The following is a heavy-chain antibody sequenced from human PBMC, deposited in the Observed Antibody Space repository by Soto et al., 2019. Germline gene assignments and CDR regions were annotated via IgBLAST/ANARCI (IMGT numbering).Heavy chain of an antibody. V-gene: IGHV3-11*06. J-gene: IGHJ4*02. D-gene: IGHD3-10*01. CDR1: PFTFSDFY. Sequence: LRLSCSASPFTFSDFYMTCIPPAPGNGIQRVSYISSSSIYTNYADSLRVRFTISRDNAQHSLYLQMNSLRAEDTAVYFWATSHDSGSYGTFDYWGQGTLGIFSS. CDR2: ISSSSIYT. CDR3: ATSHDSGSYGTFDY.